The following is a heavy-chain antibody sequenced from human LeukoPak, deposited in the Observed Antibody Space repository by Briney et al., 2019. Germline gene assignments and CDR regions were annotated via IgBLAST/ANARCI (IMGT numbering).Heavy chain of an antibody. V-gene: IGHV1-69*13. J-gene: IGHJ4*02. CDR1: GGTFSSYA. D-gene: IGHD3-22*01. CDR2: IIPIFDTG. CDR3: ARTYYYDTSGFYFDY. Sequence: GASVKVSCKASGGTFSSYAISWVRQAPGQGLEWMGGIIPIFDTGNFAQQFQGRVTITADQSTSTAYMELSGLRSEDTAVYYCARTYYYDTSGFYFDYWGQGTLVTVSS.